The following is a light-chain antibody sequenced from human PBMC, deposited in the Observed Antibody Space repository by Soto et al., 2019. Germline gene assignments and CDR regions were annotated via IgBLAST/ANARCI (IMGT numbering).Light chain of an antibody. CDR1: QSLSYG. Sequence: DIQMTQSPSTLSASVGDTVTITCRASQSLSYGLAWYQQKPGQAPKLLIHKASTLESGVPSRFSGSGSGTEFPLTISSLQPDDFATFYCQQYDRFPYTFGQGTKLEIK. J-gene: IGKJ2*01. CDR2: KAS. CDR3: QQYDRFPYT. V-gene: IGKV1-5*03.